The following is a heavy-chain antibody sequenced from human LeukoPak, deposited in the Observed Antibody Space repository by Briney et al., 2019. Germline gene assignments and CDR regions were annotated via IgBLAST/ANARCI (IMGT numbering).Heavy chain of an antibody. CDR3: ARDRWSVDYGDSRALRY. Sequence: GASVKVSCKASGGTFSSYAISWVRQAPGQGLEWMGRIIPILGIANYAQKFQGRVTITADKSTSTAYMELSSLRSEDTAVYYCARDRWSVDYGDSRALRYWGQGTLVTVSS. CDR1: GGTFSSYA. J-gene: IGHJ4*02. V-gene: IGHV1-69*04. D-gene: IGHD4-17*01. CDR2: IIPILGIA.